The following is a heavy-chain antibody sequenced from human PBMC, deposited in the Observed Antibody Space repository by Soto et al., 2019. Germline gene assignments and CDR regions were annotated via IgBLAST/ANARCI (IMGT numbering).Heavy chain of an antibody. V-gene: IGHV3-23*01. D-gene: IGHD6-6*01. CDR3: AKDREYSTDWYTGDC. CDR2: ISGGGGTT. Sequence: GGSLRLSCAASGFTFSNYAMTWVRQAPGKGLGWVSSISGGGGTTYYADSVKGRFTISRDNSENTLYVQMNSLRAEDTAVYFCAKDREYSTDWYTGDCWGPGTLVTVSS. CDR1: GFTFSNYA. J-gene: IGHJ4*02.